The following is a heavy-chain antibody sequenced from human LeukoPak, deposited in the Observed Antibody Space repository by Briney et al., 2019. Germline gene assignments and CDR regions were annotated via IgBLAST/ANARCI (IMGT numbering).Heavy chain of an antibody. D-gene: IGHD6-13*01. V-gene: IGHV3-30*04. Sequence: GGSLRLSCAASGFTFSGYAMHWVRQAPGKGLEWVAVMSYDGSDKYYADSVKGRFTISRDNSKNTLYLQMNSLRAEDTAVYYCGTPGRIPEAANWFDPWGQGTLVTVSS. CDR1: GFTFSGYA. J-gene: IGHJ5*02. CDR3: GTPGRIPEAANWFDP. CDR2: MSYDGSDK.